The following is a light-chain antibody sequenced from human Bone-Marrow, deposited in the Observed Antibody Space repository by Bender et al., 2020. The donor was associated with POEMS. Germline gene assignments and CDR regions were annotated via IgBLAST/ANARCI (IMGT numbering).Light chain of an antibody. CDR1: SSDIGGQKY. CDR3: SSYTTSSTPV. Sequence: QSALTQPRSVSGSPGQSVTISCTGTSSDIGGQKYVSWYQQHPGKAPKLMIHNVSKRPSGVPDRFSGSKSGNTASLTVSGLQADDEAHYYCSSYTTSSTPVFGGGTKLTVV. J-gene: IGLJ2*01. CDR2: NVS. V-gene: IGLV2-11*01.